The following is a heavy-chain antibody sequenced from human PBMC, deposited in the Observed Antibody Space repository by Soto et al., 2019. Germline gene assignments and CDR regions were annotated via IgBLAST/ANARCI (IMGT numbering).Heavy chain of an antibody. CDR2: MNPNSGNT. CDR1: GYTFTSYD. Sequence: ASVKVSCKASGYTFTSYDINWVRQATGQGLEWMGWMNPNSGNTGYAQKFQGRVTMTRNTSISTAYMELSSLRSEDTAVYYCARQGFWSGYYYYYYYGMDVWGQGTTVTVSS. D-gene: IGHD3-3*01. V-gene: IGHV1-8*01. J-gene: IGHJ6*02. CDR3: ARQGFWSGYYYYYYYGMDV.